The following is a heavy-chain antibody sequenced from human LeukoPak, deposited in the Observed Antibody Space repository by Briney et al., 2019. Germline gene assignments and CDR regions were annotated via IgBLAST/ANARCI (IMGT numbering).Heavy chain of an antibody. Sequence: GGSLRLSCAASGFTFSTYGMHWVRQAPGKGLEWVALISSDGSKTYYADSVQGRFTISRDNSKNTLYLQMNSLRAEDTAVYYCVKRFGGWYYFDYWGQGTLVTVSS. J-gene: IGHJ4*02. CDR2: ISSDGSKT. CDR3: VKRFGGWYYFDY. CDR1: GFTFSTYG. V-gene: IGHV3-30*18. D-gene: IGHD2-15*01.